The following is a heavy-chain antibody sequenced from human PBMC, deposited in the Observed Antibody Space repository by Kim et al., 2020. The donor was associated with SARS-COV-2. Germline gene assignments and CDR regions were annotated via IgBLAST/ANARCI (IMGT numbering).Heavy chain of an antibody. Sequence: GGSLRLSCAASGFTFSDYGMHWVRQAPGKGLEWVAVISYDGSNKYYADSVKGRFTISRDNSKNTLYLQMNSLRAEDTAVYYCAKDLTHCSSTSCYSGPGKYYYYGMDVWGQGTTVTVSS. V-gene: IGHV3-30*18. CDR3: AKDLTHCSSTSCYSGPGKYYYYGMDV. D-gene: IGHD2-2*01. J-gene: IGHJ6*02. CDR1: GFTFSDYG. CDR2: ISYDGSNK.